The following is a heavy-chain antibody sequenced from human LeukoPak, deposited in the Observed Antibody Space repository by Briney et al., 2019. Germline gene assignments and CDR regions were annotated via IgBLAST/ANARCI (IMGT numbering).Heavy chain of an antibody. J-gene: IGHJ6*03. CDR2: IYYSGST. Sequence: SETLSLPCTVSGGSISSYYWSWIRQPPGKGLEWIGYIYYSGSTNYNPSLKSRVTISVDTSKNQFSLKLSSVTAADTAVYYCAGGYSYGSTYYYMDVWGKGTTVTISS. CDR1: GGSISSYY. CDR3: AGGYSYGSTYYYMDV. D-gene: IGHD5-18*01. V-gene: IGHV4-59*01.